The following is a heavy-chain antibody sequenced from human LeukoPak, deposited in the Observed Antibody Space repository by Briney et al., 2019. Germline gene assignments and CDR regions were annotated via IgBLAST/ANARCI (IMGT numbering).Heavy chain of an antibody. CDR1: GFTFSSYG. CDR2: ISYDGSNN. D-gene: IGHD6-19*01. J-gene: IGHJ4*02. Sequence: GGSLRLSCAASGFTFSSYGMHWVRQAPGKGLEWVAVISYDGSNNYYADSVKGRFTISRDNFKNTLYLQMNSLRAEDTAVYYCAKEGSSGWYFDYWGQGTLVTVSS. V-gene: IGHV3-30*18. CDR3: AKEGSSGWYFDY.